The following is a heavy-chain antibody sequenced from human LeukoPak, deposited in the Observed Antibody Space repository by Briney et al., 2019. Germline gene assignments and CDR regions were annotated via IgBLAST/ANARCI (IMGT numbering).Heavy chain of an antibody. Sequence: GASVKVSCKASGYTFTGYYMHWVRQAPGQGLEWMGWINPNSGGTNYAQKFQGRVTMTRDTSISTAYMELSRLRSDDTAVYYCARDLMGATDMGAPDYWVQGTLVTVSS. CDR3: ARDLMGATDMGAPDY. J-gene: IGHJ4*02. CDR2: INPNSGGT. V-gene: IGHV1-2*02. D-gene: IGHD1-26*01. CDR1: GYTFTGYY.